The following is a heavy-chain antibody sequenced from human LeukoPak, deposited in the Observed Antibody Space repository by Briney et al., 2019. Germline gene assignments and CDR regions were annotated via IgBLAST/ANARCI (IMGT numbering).Heavy chain of an antibody. CDR2: IFPGDTDI. J-gene: IGHJ4*02. V-gene: IGHV5-51*01. Sequence: GESLKISCQGSGYRFIDYWIGWVRQMPGKGLEWMGIIFPGDTDIKYSPSFQGQVTISADKSISTAYLQWSSLKASDTAMYYCARPAHIAVAGMLFDYWGQGTLVTVSS. CDR1: GYRFIDYW. CDR3: ARPAHIAVAGMLFDY. D-gene: IGHD6-19*01.